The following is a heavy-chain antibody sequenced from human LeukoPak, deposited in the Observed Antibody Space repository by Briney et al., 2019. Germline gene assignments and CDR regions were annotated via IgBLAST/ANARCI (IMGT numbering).Heavy chain of an antibody. CDR1: GYTFTSYA. CDR2: INAGNGST. Sequence: ASVKVSCKASGYTFTSYAMHWVRQAPGQRLEWMGWINAGNGSTKYSQKFQGRVTITRDTSASTAYMELSSLRSEDTAVYYCAKGSGAGVDYWGQGTLVTVSS. D-gene: IGHD3-3*01. V-gene: IGHV1-3*01. CDR3: AKGSGAGVDY. J-gene: IGHJ4*02.